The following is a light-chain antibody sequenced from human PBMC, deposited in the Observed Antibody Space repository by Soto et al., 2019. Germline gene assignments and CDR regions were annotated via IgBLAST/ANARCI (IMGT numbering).Light chain of an antibody. V-gene: IGLV2-14*03. CDR2: DVN. CDR1: SSEIGAYNF. J-gene: IGLJ2*01. Sequence: QSVLTQPASVSGSPGQSITISCTGTSSEIGAYNFVSWYQQHPGKAPKLMLYDVNIRPSGVSNRFSGSKSGNTASLTISGLQAEDEADYYCTSWTTSTTMIFGGGTQLTVL. CDR3: TSWTTSTTMI.